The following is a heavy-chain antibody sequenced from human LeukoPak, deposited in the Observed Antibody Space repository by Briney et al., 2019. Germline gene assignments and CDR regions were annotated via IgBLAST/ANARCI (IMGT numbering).Heavy chain of an antibody. J-gene: IGHJ5*02. CDR2: IYYSGST. D-gene: IGHD3-10*01. CDR1: GGSISSYY. Sequence: SETLSLTCTVSGGSISSYYWSWLRQPAGKGLEWIGYIYYSGSTNYNPSLKSRVTISVDTSKNQFSLKLSSVTAADTAVYYCARSYYYGSGSRGLFDPWGQGTLVTVSS. V-gene: IGHV4-59*01. CDR3: ARSYYYGSGSRGLFDP.